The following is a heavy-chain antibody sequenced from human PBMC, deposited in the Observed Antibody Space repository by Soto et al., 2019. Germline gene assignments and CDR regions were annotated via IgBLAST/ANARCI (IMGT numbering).Heavy chain of an antibody. J-gene: IGHJ4*02. V-gene: IGHV3-33*01. CDR3: ARGLHYLFDY. Sequence: GGSLRLSCAASGFTFSSYGMHWVRQAPGKGLEWVAVIWYDGNNKYYADSVKGRFTISRDNSNNTLYVQMTSLRAEDTAVYYCARGLHYLFDYWGQGNLVTVSS. CDR2: IWYDGNNK. D-gene: IGHD5-12*01. CDR1: GFTFSSYG.